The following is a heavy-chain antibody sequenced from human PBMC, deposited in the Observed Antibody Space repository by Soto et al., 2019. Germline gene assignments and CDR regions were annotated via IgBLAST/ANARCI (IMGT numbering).Heavy chain of an antibody. D-gene: IGHD6-19*01. CDR1: GFTFSSYA. CDR2: ISGSGGST. V-gene: IGHV3-23*01. J-gene: IGHJ3*02. Sequence: PGGSLRLSCAASGFTFSSYAMSWVRQAPGKGLEWVSAISGSGGSTYYADSVKGRFTISRDNSKNTLYLQMNSLRAEDTAVYYCAKGAALGVSSGWSDAFDIWGQGTMVTVSS. CDR3: AKGAALGVSSGWSDAFDI.